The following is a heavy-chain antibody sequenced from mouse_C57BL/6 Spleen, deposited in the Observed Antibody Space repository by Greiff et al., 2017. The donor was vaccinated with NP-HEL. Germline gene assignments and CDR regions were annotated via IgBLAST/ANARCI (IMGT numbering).Heavy chain of an antibody. CDR2: IWRGRSA. CDR3: AEGDGYYGFAY. D-gene: IGHD2-3*01. CDR1: GFSLTSYG. V-gene: IGHV2-2*01. Sequence: VKLQESGPGLVQPSQSLSITCTVSGFSLTSYGVHWVRQSPGRGLEWLGVIWRGRSADYNAALISRMGISTDNSESQVFCKMNSLQAEDTARYYWAEGDGYYGFAYWGQGTLVTVSA. J-gene: IGHJ3*01.